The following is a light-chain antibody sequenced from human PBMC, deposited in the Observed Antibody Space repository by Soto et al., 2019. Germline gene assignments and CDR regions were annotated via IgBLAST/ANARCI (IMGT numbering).Light chain of an antibody. CDR3: QSYDSSLSGVL. J-gene: IGLJ2*01. CDR2: GNF. CDR1: GSNIGASYD. Sequence: QSVLTQPPSVSGAPGQRVTISCAGSGSNIGASYDVHWYQQPPGTAPKLLIYGNFNRPSGVPDRFSGSKSGTSASLAITGLQAEDEADYYCQSYDSSLSGVLFGGGTQLTVL. V-gene: IGLV1-40*01.